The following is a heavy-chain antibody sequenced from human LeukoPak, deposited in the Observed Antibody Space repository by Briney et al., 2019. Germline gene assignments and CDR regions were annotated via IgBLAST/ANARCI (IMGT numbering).Heavy chain of an antibody. CDR2: ISWNSGSI. CDR1: GFTFDDYA. Sequence: GGSLRLSCAASGFTFDDYAMHGVRQAPGKGLEWVSGISWNSGSIGYADSVKGRFTISRDNAKNSLYLQMNSLRAEDTALYYCAKGRELWFGFNYWGQGTLVTVSS. D-gene: IGHD3-10*01. CDR3: AKGRELWFGFNY. J-gene: IGHJ4*02. V-gene: IGHV3-9*01.